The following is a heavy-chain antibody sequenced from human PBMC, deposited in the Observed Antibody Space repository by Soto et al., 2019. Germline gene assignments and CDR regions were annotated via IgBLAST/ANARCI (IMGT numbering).Heavy chain of an antibody. Sequence: SETLSLTCAVYGGSFSGYYWSWIRQPPGKGLEWIGEINHSGSTNYNPSLKSRVTISVDTSKNQFSLKLSSVTAADTAVYYCARSQREDIVVVVAATRNAFDIWGQGTMVTVS. D-gene: IGHD2-15*01. J-gene: IGHJ3*02. CDR3: ARSQREDIVVVVAATRNAFDI. CDR2: INHSGST. CDR1: GGSFSGYY. V-gene: IGHV4-34*01.